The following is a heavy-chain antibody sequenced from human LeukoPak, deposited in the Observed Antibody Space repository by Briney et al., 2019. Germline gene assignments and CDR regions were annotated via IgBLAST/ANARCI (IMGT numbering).Heavy chain of an antibody. V-gene: IGHV4-4*07. D-gene: IGHD3-10*01. CDR3: ARIRITMVRGAIAIWFDP. CDR1: GGSISSYY. Sequence: PSETLSLTCTVSGGSISSYYWSWIRQPAGKGLEWIGRIYTSGSTNYNPSLKSRVTISVDKSKNQFSLKLSSVAAADTAVYYCARIRITMVRGAIAIWFDPWGQGTLVTVSS. J-gene: IGHJ5*02. CDR2: IYTSGST.